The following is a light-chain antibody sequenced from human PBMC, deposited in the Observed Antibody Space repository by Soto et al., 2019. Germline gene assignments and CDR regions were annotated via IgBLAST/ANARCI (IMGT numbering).Light chain of an antibody. CDR1: SFNIGSNY. CDR3: GTWDNSLNAV. CDR2: AND. V-gene: IGLV1-51*01. Sequence: QSVLTQPPSVSAAPGQKVSISCSGSSFNIGSNYVAWYQQLPGTAPKVLIYANDKRPSGIPDRFSGSKSGTSATLGISGLQTGDEAEYYCGTWDNSLNAVFGGGTKLTAL. J-gene: IGLJ2*01.